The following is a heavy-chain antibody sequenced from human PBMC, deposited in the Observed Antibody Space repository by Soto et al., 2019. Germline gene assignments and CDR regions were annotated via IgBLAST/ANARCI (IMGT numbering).Heavy chain of an antibody. CDR3: VGEYFYDIPPVKYYLDY. CDR2: ISDDGSDK. CDR1: RFTFSSYD. V-gene: IGHV3-30*03. Sequence: PGGSLRLSCAASRFTFSSYDMHWVRQAPGKGLEWVALISDDGSDKYYADSVRGRFTISRDNSESTLYLQMNSLRAEDTAVYYCVGEYFYDIPPVKYYLDYWGQGTVVTVSS. J-gene: IGHJ4*02. D-gene: IGHD3-22*01.